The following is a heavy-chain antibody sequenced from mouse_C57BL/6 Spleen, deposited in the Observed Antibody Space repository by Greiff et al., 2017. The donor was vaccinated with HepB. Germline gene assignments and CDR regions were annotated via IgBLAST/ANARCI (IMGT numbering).Heavy chain of an antibody. CDR3: ARSGVYDGYVDYAMDY. J-gene: IGHJ4*01. D-gene: IGHD2-3*01. V-gene: IGHV1-53*01. CDR1: GYTFTSYW. Sequence: QVQLQQPGTELVKPGASVKLSCKASGYTFTSYWMHWVKQRPGQGLEWIGNINPSNGGTNYNEKFKSKATLTVDKSSSTAYMQLSSLTSEDSAVYYCARSGVYDGYVDYAMDYWGQGTSVTVSS. CDR2: INPSNGGT.